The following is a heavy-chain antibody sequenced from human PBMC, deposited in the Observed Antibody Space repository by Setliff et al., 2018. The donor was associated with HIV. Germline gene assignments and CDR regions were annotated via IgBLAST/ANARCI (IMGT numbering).Heavy chain of an antibody. CDR1: GGSVSNYY. CDR2: INTSGSS. V-gene: IGHV4-4*07. J-gene: IGHJ5*01. Sequence: SETLSLTCTVSGGSVSNYYWTWIRQSAGKGLEWIGHINTSGSSKYNPSLKSRLTMSVDSSGNQFSLTLTSVTAADTAVYYCARGGAVSADFDSWGQGTLVTVLL. CDR3: ARGGAVSADFDS. D-gene: IGHD3-16*01.